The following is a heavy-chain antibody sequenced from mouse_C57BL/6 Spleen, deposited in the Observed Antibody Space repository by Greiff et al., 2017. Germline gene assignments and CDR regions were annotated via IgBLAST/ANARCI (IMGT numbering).Heavy chain of an antibody. D-gene: IGHD1-1*01. J-gene: IGHJ4*01. CDR1: GYTFTDYN. CDR2: INPNNGGT. Sequence: EVQLQQSGPELVKPGASVKMSCKASGYTFTDYNMHWVKQSHGKSLEWIGYINPNNGGTSYNQKFKGKATLTVNKSSSTAYMELRSLTSEDSAVYYCANYYGSSLYYAMDYWGQGTSVTVSS. CDR3: ANYYGSSLYYAMDY. V-gene: IGHV1-22*01.